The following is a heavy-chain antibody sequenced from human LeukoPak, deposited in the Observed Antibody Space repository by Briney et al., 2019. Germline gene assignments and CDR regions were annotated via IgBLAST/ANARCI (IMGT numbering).Heavy chain of an antibody. V-gene: IGHV3-7*01. D-gene: IGHD3-22*01. CDR1: GFTFRSHW. J-gene: IGHJ4*02. Sequence: PGGSLRVSCAVSGFTFRSHWMSRVRQAPGKGLEWVANINQDGSEKYYVDSVKGRLTISRDNAKNSLYLQMNSLRSEDTAVYYCAREEEKYDSSGYFAYWGQGTLVTVSS. CDR2: INQDGSEK. CDR3: AREEEKYDSSGYFAY.